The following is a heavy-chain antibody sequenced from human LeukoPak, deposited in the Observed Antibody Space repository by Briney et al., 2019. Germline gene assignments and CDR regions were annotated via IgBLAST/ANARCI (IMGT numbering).Heavy chain of an antibody. Sequence: GGSLRLFCTASGFTSSSYWMSWVRQAPGKGLEWVANIKQDGSEKYYVDSVRGRFTISRDNAKNSLYLQMNSLRAEDTAVYFCAGNWVYFVWLLAYVAYGGQGTLVTVST. CDR1: GFTSSSYW. CDR3: AGNWVYFVWLLAYVAY. V-gene: IGHV3-7*03. CDR2: IKQDGSEK. D-gene: IGHD3-9*01. J-gene: IGHJ4*02.